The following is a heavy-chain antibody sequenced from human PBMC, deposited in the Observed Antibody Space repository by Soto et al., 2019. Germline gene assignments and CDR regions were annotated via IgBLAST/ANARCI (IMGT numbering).Heavy chain of an antibody. CDR1: GGSISSGDYY. CDR3: ARVVANFYGMDV. CDR2: IYYSGST. D-gene: IGHD3-16*02. V-gene: IGHV4-30-4*01. J-gene: IGHJ6*02. Sequence: SETLSLTCTVSGGSISSGDYYWSWIRQPPGKGLEWIGYIYYSGSTYYNPSLKSRVTISVDTSKNQFSLKLSSVTAADTAVYYCARVVANFYGMDVWGQGTTVT.